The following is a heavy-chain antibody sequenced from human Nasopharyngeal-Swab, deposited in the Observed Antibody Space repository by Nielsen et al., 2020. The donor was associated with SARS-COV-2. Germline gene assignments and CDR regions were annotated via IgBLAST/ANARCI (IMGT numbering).Heavy chain of an antibody. J-gene: IGHJ6*03. CDR3: ARGAPYTMVRGVITLQYYYYYMDV. V-gene: IGHV1-69*01. CDR2: IIPIFGTA. D-gene: IGHD3-10*01. Sequence: WVRQAPGQGLEWMGGIIPIFGTANYAQKFQGRVTITADESTSTAYMELSSLRSEDTAVYYCARGAPYTMVRGVITLQYYYYYMDVWGKGTTVTVSS.